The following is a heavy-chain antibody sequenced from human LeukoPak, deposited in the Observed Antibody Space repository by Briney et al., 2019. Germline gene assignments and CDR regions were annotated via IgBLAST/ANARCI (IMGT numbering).Heavy chain of an antibody. V-gene: IGHV4-59*01. CDR1: GGSISSYY. D-gene: IGHD5-12*01. J-gene: IGHJ3*02. CDR2: IYYSGST. Sequence: SETLSLTCTVSGGSISSYYWSWIRQPPGKGLEWIGYIYYSGSTNYNPSLKSRVTISVDTSKNQFSLKLSSVTAADTAVYYCARDGYNFGSSIWAFDIWGQGTMVTVSS. CDR3: ARDGYNFGSSIWAFDI.